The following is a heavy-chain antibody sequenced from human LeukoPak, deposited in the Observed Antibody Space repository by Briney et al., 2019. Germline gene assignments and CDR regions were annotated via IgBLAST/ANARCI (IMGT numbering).Heavy chain of an antibody. V-gene: IGHV4-39*02. J-gene: IGHJ4*02. Sequence: SETLSLTCTVSGVSISSSNSYWGWIRQPPGKGLEWIGSIYYSGNTYYNASLKSQVSISIDTSKNQFSLRLTSVTAADTAVYYCAREGGAISGQTYYFDYWGQGTLVTVSS. CDR1: GVSISSSNSY. CDR3: AREGGAISGQTYYFDY. D-gene: IGHD3-10*01. CDR2: IYYSGNT.